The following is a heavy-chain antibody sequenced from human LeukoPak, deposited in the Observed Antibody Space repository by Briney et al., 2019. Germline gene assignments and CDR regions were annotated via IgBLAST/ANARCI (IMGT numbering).Heavy chain of an antibody. CDR2: ISWNSGSI. J-gene: IGHJ4*02. Sequence: PGRSLRLSCAASGFTFDDYAMHWVRHAPGKGLEWVSGISWNSGSIGYADSVKGRFTISRDNARNSLYLQMTSLRAEDTALYYCAKGDEYSSSYHFDYWGQGTLVTVSS. D-gene: IGHD6-6*01. CDR1: GFTFDDYA. V-gene: IGHV3-9*01. CDR3: AKGDEYSSSYHFDY.